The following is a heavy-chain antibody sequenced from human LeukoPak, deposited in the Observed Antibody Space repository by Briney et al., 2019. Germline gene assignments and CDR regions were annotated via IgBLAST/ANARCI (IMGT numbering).Heavy chain of an antibody. J-gene: IGHJ4*02. CDR1: GGTFSSYA. D-gene: IGHD3-10*01. V-gene: IGHV1-69*04. CDR3: AGTYYYGSGSYYPLDY. CDR2: IIPILAIA. Sequence: GASVKVSCKASGGTFSSYAISCVTQSPGQGLECMGRIIPILAIANYAQKFQGRVTITADKSTSTAYMELSSLRSEDTAVYYCAGTYYYGSGSYYPLDYWGEGTLVTVSS.